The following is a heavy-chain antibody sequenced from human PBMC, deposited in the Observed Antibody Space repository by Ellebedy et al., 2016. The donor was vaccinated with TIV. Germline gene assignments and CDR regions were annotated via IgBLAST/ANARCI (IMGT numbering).Heavy chain of an antibody. V-gene: IGHV3-11*04. CDR1: GLNFRDHF. CDR2: ISPDDFNI. J-gene: IGHJ4*02. Sequence: PGGSLRLSCAASGLNFRDHFMSWVRQAPGKGLEWISYISPDDFNIRYAETVKGRFIISRDNAKTSLYLEMNNLKADDTAVYYCARACFGVACYFDHWGQGTLVTVSS. D-gene: IGHD3-3*01. CDR3: ARACFGVACYFDH.